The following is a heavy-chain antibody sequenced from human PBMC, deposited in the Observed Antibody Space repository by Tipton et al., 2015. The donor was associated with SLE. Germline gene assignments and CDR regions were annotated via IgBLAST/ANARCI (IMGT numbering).Heavy chain of an antibody. CDR2: IYSGGST. CDR1: GFTVSSNY. D-gene: IGHD6-6*01. CDR3: ARGVEYSSSSDGCYFDY. Sequence: SLRLSCAASGFTVSSNYMSWVRQAPGKGLEWVSVIYSGGSTYYADSVKGRFTISRHNSKNTLYLQMNSLRAEDTAVYYCARGVEYSSSSDGCYFDYWGQGTLVTVSS. V-gene: IGHV3-53*04. J-gene: IGHJ4*02.